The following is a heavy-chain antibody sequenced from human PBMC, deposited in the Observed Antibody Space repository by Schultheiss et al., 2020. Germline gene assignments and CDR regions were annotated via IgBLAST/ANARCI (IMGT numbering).Heavy chain of an antibody. CDR3: ARDVRNDFWSHNYPGWFDP. J-gene: IGHJ5*02. Sequence: ASVKVSCKASGYTFTNYGFIWVRQAPGQGLEWMGWISAQNGNTNYAQKVRGRVTMTTDPSTGTAYMELRSLRSDDTAVYYCARDVRNDFWSHNYPGWFDPWGQGTLVTVSS. CDR2: ISAQNGNT. CDR1: GYTFTNYG. D-gene: IGHD3-3*01. V-gene: IGHV1-18*01.